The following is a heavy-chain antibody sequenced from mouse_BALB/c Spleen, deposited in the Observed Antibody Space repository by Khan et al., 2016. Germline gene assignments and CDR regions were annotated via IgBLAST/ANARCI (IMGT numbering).Heavy chain of an antibody. J-gene: IGHJ2*01. CDR1: GYTFTSYW. CDR3: ASYYGSSYDYFDY. D-gene: IGHD1-1*01. CDR2: IYPGDGDT. Sequence: QVQLQQPGAELARPGASVKLSCKASGYTFTSYWMQWVKQRPGQGLEWIGAIYPGDGDTRYTQKFKGKATLTADKSSSTAYMQLSSLASEDSAVYYCASYYGSSYDYFDYGGQGTTLTVSS. V-gene: IGHV1-87*01.